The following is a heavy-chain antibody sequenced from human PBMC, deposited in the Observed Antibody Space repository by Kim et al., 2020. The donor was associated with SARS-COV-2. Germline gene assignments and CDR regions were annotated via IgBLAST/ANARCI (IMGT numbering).Heavy chain of an antibody. D-gene: IGHD2-21*01. J-gene: IGHJ6*02. CDR3: ARVVGKAQYYYYYGMDV. V-gene: IGHV3-48*03. Sequence: GGSLRLSCAASGFTFSSYEMNWVRQAPGKGLEWVSYISSSGSTIYYADSVKGRFTISRDNAKNSLYLQMNSLRAEDTAVYYCARVVGKAQYYYYYGMDVWGQGTTVTVSS. CDR1: GFTFSSYE. CDR2: ISSSGSTI.